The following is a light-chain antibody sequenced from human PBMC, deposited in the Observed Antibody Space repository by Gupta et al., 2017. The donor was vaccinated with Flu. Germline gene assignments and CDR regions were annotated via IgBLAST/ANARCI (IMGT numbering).Light chain of an antibody. CDR3: CSYGINDV. CDR2: EVN. Sequence: QSALTQPPSASGSPGQSVAISCTGTSRDIGGNNYVSWCQQHPGKAPKLMIYEVNKRPSGVPDRFSGSKSGNTASLTVSGLQAEDEADYYCCSYGINDVFGSGTKVTVL. J-gene: IGLJ1*01. V-gene: IGLV2-8*01. CDR1: SRDIGGNNY.